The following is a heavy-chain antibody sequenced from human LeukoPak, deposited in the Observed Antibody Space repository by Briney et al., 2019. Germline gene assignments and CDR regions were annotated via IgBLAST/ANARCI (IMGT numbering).Heavy chain of an antibody. CDR1: GFTFSTYG. V-gene: IGHV3-33*01. D-gene: IGHD3-9*01. J-gene: IGHJ4*02. CDR3: ARDRLHYDSLTGYPAD. CDR2: IRYDGSNK. Sequence: PGRSLRLSCAASGFTFSTYGMHWVRQAPGKGPEWVAVIRYDGSNKNYGDSVKGRFTISRDNSKNTLYLQMNSLRAEDTAVYYCARDRLHYDSLTGYPADWGQGTLVTVSS.